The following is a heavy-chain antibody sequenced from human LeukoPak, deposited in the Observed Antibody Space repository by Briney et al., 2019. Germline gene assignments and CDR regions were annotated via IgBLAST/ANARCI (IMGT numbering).Heavy chain of an antibody. V-gene: IGHV3-74*01. CDR3: ARGYSGYFYY. CDR2: IDGDGSST. Sequence: GGSLRLSCPSSGFTFSSYCMHWVRPAPGKGLVWVSRIDGDGSSTNYADSVKGRFTISRDNAKNTLYLQMNSLRAEDTAVYYCARGYSGYFYYWGQGTLVTVSS. J-gene: IGHJ4*02. D-gene: IGHD5-12*01. CDR1: GFTFSSYC.